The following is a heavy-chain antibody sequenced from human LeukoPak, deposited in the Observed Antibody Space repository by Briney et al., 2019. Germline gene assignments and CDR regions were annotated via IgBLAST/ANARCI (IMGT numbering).Heavy chain of an antibody. V-gene: IGHV3-23*01. CDR2: ISGSGGST. CDR1: GFTFSSYA. J-gene: IGHJ3*02. CDR3: AKPVFYDFPGDAFDI. Sequence: GGSLRLSCAASGFTFSSYAMSWVRQAPGRGLEWVSAISGSGGSTYYADSVKGRFTISRDNSKNTLYLQMYSLRAEDTAVYYCAKPVFYDFPGDAFDIWGQGTMVTVSS. D-gene: IGHD3-3*01.